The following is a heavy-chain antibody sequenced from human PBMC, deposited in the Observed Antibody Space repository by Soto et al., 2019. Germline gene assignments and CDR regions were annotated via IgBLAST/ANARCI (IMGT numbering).Heavy chain of an antibody. CDR1: GGSFSGYY. J-gene: IGHJ4*02. CDR3: VTSLNYDFWRDGGRHYYFDY. Sequence: PSDTLSLTCAVYGGSFSGYYWSWIRQPPGKGLEWIGKINHSGSTNYNPSLKNRVTISVDKSNNQFSLRLSSVTAADTAVYFCVTSLNYDFWRDGGRHYYFDYWGQGTLVTVSS. V-gene: IGHV4-34*01. D-gene: IGHD3-3*01. CDR2: INHSGST.